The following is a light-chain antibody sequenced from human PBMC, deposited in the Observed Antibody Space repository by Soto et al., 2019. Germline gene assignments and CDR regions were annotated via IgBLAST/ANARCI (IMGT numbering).Light chain of an antibody. CDR1: QSVNIN. V-gene: IGKV3-15*01. Sequence: EILMTQSPATLSVSPGESATLSCRASQSVNINLAWYQQKPGQAPRVLIYGESTRAPGVPARFSGSGSGTEFTLTISSLQSEDFAVYYCQQYNNWPLTFGQGTKLEIK. J-gene: IGKJ1*01. CDR2: GES. CDR3: QQYNNWPLT.